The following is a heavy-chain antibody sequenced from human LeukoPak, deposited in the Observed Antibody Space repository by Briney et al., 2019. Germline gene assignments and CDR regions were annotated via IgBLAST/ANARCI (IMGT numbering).Heavy chain of an antibody. CDR3: ARHLRYSGYDPDY. D-gene: IGHD5-12*01. CDR2: IYPGDSDT. CDR1: GYSFTSYW. V-gene: IGHV5-51*01. Sequence: GESLKISCKGSGYSFTSYWIGWVRQMPGKGLEWMGIIYPGDSDTRYSPSFQGQVTISADKSISIAYLQWSSLKASDTAMYYCARHLRYSGYDPDYWGQGTLVTVSS. J-gene: IGHJ4*02.